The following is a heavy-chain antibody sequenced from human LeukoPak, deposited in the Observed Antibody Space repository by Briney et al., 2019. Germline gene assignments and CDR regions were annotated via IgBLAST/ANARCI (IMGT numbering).Heavy chain of an antibody. CDR1: SYSISSAYY. V-gene: IGHV4-61*05. Sequence: PSETLSLTCTVSSYSISSAYYWGWIRQPPGKGLEWIGYIYYSGSTNYNPSLKSRVTMSVDTSKNQFSLKLSSVTAADTAVYYCARLDVWGKGTTVTISS. CDR3: ARLDV. CDR2: IYYSGST. J-gene: IGHJ6*04.